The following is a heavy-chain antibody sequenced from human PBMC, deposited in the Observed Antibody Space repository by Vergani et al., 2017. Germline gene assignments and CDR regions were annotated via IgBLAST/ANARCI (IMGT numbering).Heavy chain of an antibody. CDR2: ICSSSTTI. CDR3: ARGMPRYQGGDRRFDP. Sequence: QLVESGGGLVQPGGSLRLSCAASGFTFSSYSMSWVRQAPGKGLEWVSFICSSSTTISYADSVKGRFTLSRDNCEYSLYLQMNSLSAEDTAVYFCARGMPRYQGGDRRFDPWGQGTLVTVSS. CDR1: GFTFSSYS. D-gene: IGHD5-12*01. V-gene: IGHV3-48*01. J-gene: IGHJ5*02.